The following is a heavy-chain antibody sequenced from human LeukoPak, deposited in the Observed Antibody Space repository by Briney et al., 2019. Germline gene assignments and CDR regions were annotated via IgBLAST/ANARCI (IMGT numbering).Heavy chain of an antibody. Sequence: SVKVSCKASGGTFSSYAISWVRQAPGQGLEWMGGIIPIFGTANYAQKFQGRVTITADESTSTAYMERSSLRSEATDVYYCASGGTYYDVWSGTKFDYWGQETLVTVS. CDR2: IIPIFGTA. J-gene: IGHJ4*02. CDR3: ASGGTYYDVWSGTKFDY. CDR1: GGTFSSYA. V-gene: IGHV1-69*01. D-gene: IGHD3-3*01.